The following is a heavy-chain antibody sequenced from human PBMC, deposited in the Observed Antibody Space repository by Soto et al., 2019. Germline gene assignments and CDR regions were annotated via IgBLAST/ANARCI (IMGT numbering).Heavy chain of an antibody. J-gene: IGHJ5*02. V-gene: IGHV4-34*01. D-gene: IGHD2-2*01. CDR1: GGSFSCYY. CDR2: INHSGST. Sequence: PSETLSLTCAVYGGSFSCYYWSWIGQAPGKGLEWIGEINHSGSTNYNPSLKSRVTISVDTSKNQFSLKLSSVTAADTAVYYCARGLSIYSVVVPAAMVNWFDPWGQGTLVTVSS. CDR3: ARGLSIYSVVVPAAMVNWFDP.